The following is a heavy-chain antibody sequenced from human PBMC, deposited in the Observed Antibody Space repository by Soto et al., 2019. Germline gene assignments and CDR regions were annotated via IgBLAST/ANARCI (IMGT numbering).Heavy chain of an antibody. CDR1: GGSVSSGSYY. CDR3: ASISGYSYGLPPYFDS. Sequence: QVQLQESGPGLVKPSETLSLTCTVSGGSVSSGSYYWIWIRQPPGKGLEWIGYIYYSGSTNYNPSLKIRATLSVDTSNHQFSLKLSSVTAADTALYYCASISGYSYGLPPYFDSWGQGTLVTVSS. D-gene: IGHD5-18*01. J-gene: IGHJ4*02. CDR2: IYYSGST. V-gene: IGHV4-61*01.